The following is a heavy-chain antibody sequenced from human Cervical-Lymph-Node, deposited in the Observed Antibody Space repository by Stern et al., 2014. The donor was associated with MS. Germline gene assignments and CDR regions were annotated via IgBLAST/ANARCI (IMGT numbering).Heavy chain of an antibody. J-gene: IGHJ3*02. Sequence: QVKLVQSGGEVAKPGASVKVSCRASGYTFTSYGISWVRQAPGQGLELMGWTSTHNGDTNYAQRVQGRVTMTTDTSTTTVYMELRSLRSDDTAAYYCARDWDCTGGSCNDVFDIWGQGTMVTVSS. D-gene: IGHD2-15*01. CDR2: TSTHNGDT. CDR1: GYTFTSYG. CDR3: ARDWDCTGGSCNDVFDI. V-gene: IGHV1-18*04.